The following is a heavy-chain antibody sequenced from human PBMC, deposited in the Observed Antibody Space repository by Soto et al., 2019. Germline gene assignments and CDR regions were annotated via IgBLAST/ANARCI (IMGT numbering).Heavy chain of an antibody. Sequence: PGESLKISCKGSGYSFTSYWIGWVRQMPGKGLEWMGIIYPGDSDTRYSPSFQGQVTISADKSISTAYLQWSSLKASDTAMYYCARHGAAADTDYYYYYGMDVWGQGTTVTVSS. D-gene: IGHD6-13*01. CDR1: GYSFTSYW. J-gene: IGHJ6*02. CDR2: IYPGDSDT. CDR3: ARHGAAADTDYYYYYGMDV. V-gene: IGHV5-51*01.